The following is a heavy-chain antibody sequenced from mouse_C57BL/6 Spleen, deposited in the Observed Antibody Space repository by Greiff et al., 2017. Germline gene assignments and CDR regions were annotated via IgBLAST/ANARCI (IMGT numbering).Heavy chain of an antibody. CDR3: ARSRQRRLRNYAMDY. Sequence: VQLQQPGTELVKPGASVKLSCKASGYTFTSYWMHWVKQRPGQGLEWIGNINPSNGGTNYNEKFKSKATLTVEKSSSTAYMQLSSRTSEDSAVYYCARSRQRRLRNYAMDYWGQGTSVTVSS. CDR1: GYTFTSYW. D-gene: IGHD3-2*02. CDR2: INPSNGGT. V-gene: IGHV1-53*01. J-gene: IGHJ4*01.